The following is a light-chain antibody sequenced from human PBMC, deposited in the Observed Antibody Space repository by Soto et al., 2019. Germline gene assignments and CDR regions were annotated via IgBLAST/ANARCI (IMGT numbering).Light chain of an antibody. CDR2: RDS. J-gene: IGLJ1*01. CDR1: NIGSKN. V-gene: IGLV3-9*01. CDR3: QVWDSSYV. Sequence: SYELTQPLSVSVALGQTARITCGGNNIGSKNVHWYQQKPGQAPVLVIYRDSNRPSGIPERFSGSNSGNTATLTISRAQAEDEADYYCQVWDSSYVFGTGTKLTVL.